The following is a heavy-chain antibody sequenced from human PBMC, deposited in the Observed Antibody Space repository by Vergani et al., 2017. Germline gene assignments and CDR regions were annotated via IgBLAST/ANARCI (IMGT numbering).Heavy chain of an antibody. CDR1: GGSISSADYY. Sequence: QVQLQESGPGLVKPSQTLSLTCSVSGGSISSADYYWTWIRQPAGEGVEWIGRIYTTGGTNHNPPLKSRFTISVDTTKNRVSLRLGSVTAADTAVYYCARQKVGRSCFDSWCRGTLVTVSS. CDR2: IYTTGGT. J-gene: IGHJ4*02. V-gene: IGHV4-61*02. CDR3: ARQKVGRSCFDS.